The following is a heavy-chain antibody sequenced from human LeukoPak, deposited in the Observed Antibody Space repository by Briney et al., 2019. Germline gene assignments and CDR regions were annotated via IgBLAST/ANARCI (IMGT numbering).Heavy chain of an antibody. V-gene: IGHV1-69*01. Sequence: SVKVSCKASGGTFSSYAISWVRQAPGQGLEWMGGIIPIFATANYAQKFQGRVTITADESTSTAYMELSSLRSEDTAVYYCARDSEYCSGGSCYFYYYYYGMDVWGQGTTVTVSS. CDR1: GGTFSSYA. D-gene: IGHD2-15*01. J-gene: IGHJ6*02. CDR3: ARDSEYCSGGSCYFYYYYYGMDV. CDR2: IIPIFATA.